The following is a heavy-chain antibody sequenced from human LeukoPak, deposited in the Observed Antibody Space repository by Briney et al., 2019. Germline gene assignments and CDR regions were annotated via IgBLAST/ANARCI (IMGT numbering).Heavy chain of an antibody. V-gene: IGHV4-4*07. Sequence: SETLSPTRTVSGGSFSSYYWSWIRQPAGKGLEWIGRIYTSGSTNYNSSLKSRVTMSLDTSKNQVSLKLSSVTAADTAVYYCATGDGYNSFDYWGQGTLVTASS. J-gene: IGHJ4*02. CDR1: GGSFSSYY. CDR3: ATGDGYNSFDY. D-gene: IGHD5-24*01. CDR2: IYTSGST.